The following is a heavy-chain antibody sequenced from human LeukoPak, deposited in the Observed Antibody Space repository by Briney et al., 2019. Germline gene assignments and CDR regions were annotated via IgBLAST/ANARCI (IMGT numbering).Heavy chain of an antibody. CDR3: AKNIIYGLKLAAAGYFDY. CDR2: INSDGRIT. J-gene: IGHJ4*02. Sequence: GGSLRPSCVASGFSFSDYWMHWVRQPLGKGPVAISRINSDGRITFYADSVRGRFIISRDNSKNTLYLQMNSLRAEDTAVYYCAKNIIYGLKLAAAGYFDYWGQGTLVTVSS. D-gene: IGHD6-13*01. CDR1: GFSFSDYW. V-gene: IGHV3-74*01.